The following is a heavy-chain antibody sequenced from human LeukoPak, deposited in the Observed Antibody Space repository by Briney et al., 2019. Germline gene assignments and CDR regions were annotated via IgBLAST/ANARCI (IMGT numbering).Heavy chain of an antibody. D-gene: IGHD3-22*01. J-gene: IGHJ4*02. V-gene: IGHV1-69*05. CDR2: IIPIFGTA. Sequence: ASVKVSCKASGGTFSSYAISWGRQAPGQGLEWMGGIIPIFGTANYAQKFQGRVTITTDESTSTAYMELSSLRSEDTAVYYCARSRSGYYSYYFDYWGQGTLVTVSS. CDR3: ARSRSGYYSYYFDY. CDR1: GGTFSSYA.